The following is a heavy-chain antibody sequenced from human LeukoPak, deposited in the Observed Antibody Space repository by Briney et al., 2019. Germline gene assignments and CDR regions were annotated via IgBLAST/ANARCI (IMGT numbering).Heavy chain of an antibody. CDR2: INHGGST. J-gene: IGHJ4*02. CDR3: ARGRLGIHYFDY. V-gene: IGHV4-34*01. D-gene: IGHD5-18*01. Sequence: SETLSLTCAVYGGSFSGYYWRWIRQPPGKGLGWIGEINHGGSTNYNPSLKSRVTISVDTSKNQFSLKLSSVTAADTAVYYCARGRLGIHYFDYWGQGTLVTVSS. CDR1: GGSFSGYY.